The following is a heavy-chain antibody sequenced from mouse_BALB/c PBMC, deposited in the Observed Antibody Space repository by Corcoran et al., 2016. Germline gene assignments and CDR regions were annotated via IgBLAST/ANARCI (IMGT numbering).Heavy chain of an antibody. CDR3: DYGSSYFAY. Sequence: EVQLQQSGAELVKPGASVKLSCTASGFNIKDTYMHWVKQRPEQGLEWIGRIDPANGNTKYDPKFQGKATITADTSSNTAYLQLSSLTSDDTAVYYCDYGSSYFAYWGQGTLVTVSA. J-gene: IGHJ3*01. V-gene: IGHV14-3*02. D-gene: IGHD1-1*01. CDR2: IDPANGNT. CDR1: GFNIKDTY.